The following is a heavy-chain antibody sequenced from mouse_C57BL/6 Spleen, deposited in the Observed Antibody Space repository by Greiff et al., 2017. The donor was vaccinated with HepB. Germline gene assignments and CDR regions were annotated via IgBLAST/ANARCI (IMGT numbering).Heavy chain of an antibody. CDR3: ARHRNGSPFDY. V-gene: IGHV5-12*01. Sequence: EVKVVESGGGLVQPGGSLKLSCAASGFTFSDYYMYWVRQTPEKRLEWVAYISNGGGSTYYPDTVKGRFTISRDNAKNTLYLQMSRLKSEDTAMYYCARHRNGSPFDYWGQGTTLTVSS. J-gene: IGHJ2*01. D-gene: IGHD1-1*01. CDR1: GFTFSDYY. CDR2: ISNGGGST.